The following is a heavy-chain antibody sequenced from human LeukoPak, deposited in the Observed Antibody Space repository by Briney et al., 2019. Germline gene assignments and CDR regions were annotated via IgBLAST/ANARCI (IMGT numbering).Heavy chain of an antibody. Sequence: SETLSLTCTVSGGSISSYYWSWIRQPPGKGLEWIGYIYYSGSTNYNPSLKSRVTISVDTSKNQFSLKLSSVTAADTAVYYCAGAAGIVAANLGYWGQGTLVTVSS. CDR3: AGAAGIVAANLGY. CDR1: GGSISSYY. J-gene: IGHJ4*02. D-gene: IGHD6-13*01. V-gene: IGHV4-59*01. CDR2: IYYSGST.